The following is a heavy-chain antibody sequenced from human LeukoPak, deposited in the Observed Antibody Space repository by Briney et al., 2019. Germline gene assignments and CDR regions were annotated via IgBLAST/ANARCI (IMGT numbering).Heavy chain of an antibody. D-gene: IGHD6-19*01. CDR1: GGSISSYY. Sequence: PSETLSLTCTVSGGSISSYYWSWIRQPAGKGLEWIGRIYSGGNTDYNPSLKSRVTISVDTSKNQFSLKLSSVTAADTAVYYCARHEGSSGWYGFDYWGQGTLVTVSS. CDR3: ARHEGSSGWYGFDY. V-gene: IGHV4-4*07. CDR2: IYSGGNT. J-gene: IGHJ4*02.